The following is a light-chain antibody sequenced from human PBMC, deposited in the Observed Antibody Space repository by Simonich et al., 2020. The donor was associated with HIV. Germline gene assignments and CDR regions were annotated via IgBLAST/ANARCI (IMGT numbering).Light chain of an antibody. CDR2: YAS. Sequence: EIVMTQSPATLSVSPGERATLSCRASQNIAGNLAWYQQKPGQAPRLFIYYASTRATCVPARFSGSGFGTDFTLTISSMQSEDVAVYYCQQYNNWPSPFTFGPGTKVDIK. V-gene: IGKV3-15*01. CDR1: QNIAGN. J-gene: IGKJ3*01. CDR3: QQYNNWPSPFT.